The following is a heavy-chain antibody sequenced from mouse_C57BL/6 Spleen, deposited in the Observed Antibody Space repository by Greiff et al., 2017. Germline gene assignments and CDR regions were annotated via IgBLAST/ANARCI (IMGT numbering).Heavy chain of an antibody. V-gene: IGHV1-4*01. CDR1: GYTFTSYT. CDR2: INPSSGYT. J-gene: IGHJ1*03. CDR3: ARGVYGSRYDWYFDV. Sequence: QVQLQQSGAELARPGASVKLSCKASGYTFTSYTMHWVNQRPGQGLEWIGYINPSSGYTKYNQKFNDMATLTADKSSNTAYMQLRSLTSEDSAVYSCARGVYGSRYDWYFDVWGTGTTVTVSS. D-gene: IGHD1-1*01.